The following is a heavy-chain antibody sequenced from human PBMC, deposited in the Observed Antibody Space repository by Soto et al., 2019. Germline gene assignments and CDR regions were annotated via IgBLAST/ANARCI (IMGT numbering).Heavy chain of an antibody. CDR2: IAYDGSNK. J-gene: IGHJ4*02. Sequence: QVQLVESGGGVVQPGRSLRLSCAASGFTFSSYGMHWVRQAPRKGLEWVAVIAYDGSNKYYADSVKGRFTISRDNSKNTLYLQMNGLRADDRAVYYCAKDHRHYYDSSGYPEFDYWGQGTLVTVSS. V-gene: IGHV3-30*18. CDR3: AKDHRHYYDSSGYPEFDY. CDR1: GFTFSSYG. D-gene: IGHD3-22*01.